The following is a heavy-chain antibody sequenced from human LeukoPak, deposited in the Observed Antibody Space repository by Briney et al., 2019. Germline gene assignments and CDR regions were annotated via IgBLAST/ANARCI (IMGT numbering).Heavy chain of an antibody. CDR1: GGSFSGYY. J-gene: IGHJ4*02. Sequence: PSETLSLTCAVYGGSFSGYYWSWIRQPPGKGLEWIGEINHSGSTNYNPSLKSRVTISVDTSKNQFSLKLSSVTAADTAVYYCVRGYSYGPYYFDYWGQGTLVTVSS. V-gene: IGHV4-34*01. D-gene: IGHD5-18*01. CDR2: INHSGST. CDR3: VRGYSYGPYYFDY.